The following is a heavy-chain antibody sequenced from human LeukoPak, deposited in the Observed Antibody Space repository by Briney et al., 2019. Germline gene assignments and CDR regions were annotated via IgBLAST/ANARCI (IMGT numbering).Heavy chain of an antibody. CDR2: ISAYNGNT. J-gene: IGHJ4*02. CDR3: ARANDCSSTSCYVIPWYY. CDR1: GYTFTSYG. Sequence: ASVKVSCKASGYTFTSYGISWVRQAPGQGLEWMGWISAYNGNTNYAQKLQGRVTMTTDTSTSTAYMELRSLRSDDTAVYYCARANDCSSTSCYVIPWYYWGQGTLVTVSS. D-gene: IGHD2-2*01. V-gene: IGHV1-18*01.